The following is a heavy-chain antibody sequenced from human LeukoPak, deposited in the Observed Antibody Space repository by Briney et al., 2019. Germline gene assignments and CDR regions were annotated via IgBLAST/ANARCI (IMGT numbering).Heavy chain of an antibody. J-gene: IGHJ6*03. CDR3: ARKYCSSTSCYNRRNYYYYYYMDV. CDR1: GGSFSGYY. V-gene: IGHV4-34*01. Sequence: SETLSLTCAVYGGSFSGYYWSWIRQLPGKGLEWIGEINHSGSTNYNPSLKSRVTISVDTSKNQFSLKLSSVTAADTAVYYCARKYCSSTSCYNRRNYYYYYYMDVWGKGTTVTVSS. CDR2: INHSGST. D-gene: IGHD2-2*01.